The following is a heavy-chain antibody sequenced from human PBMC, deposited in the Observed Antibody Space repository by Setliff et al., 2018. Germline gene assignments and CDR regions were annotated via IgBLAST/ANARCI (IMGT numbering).Heavy chain of an antibody. CDR2: INNYNFNT. CDR1: GFTFTDYG. CDR3: ARINFYVSSGYYYAPEL. J-gene: IGHJ4*02. D-gene: IGHD3-22*01. V-gene: IGHV1-18*01. Sequence: ASVKVSCKSSGFTFTDYGITWVRQVPGQGLEWMGWINNYNFNTQYAQKFQGRVTVTTDTSTTTAYMELRSLRAGDTAVYYCARINFYVSSGYYYAPELWGQGTTVTVSS.